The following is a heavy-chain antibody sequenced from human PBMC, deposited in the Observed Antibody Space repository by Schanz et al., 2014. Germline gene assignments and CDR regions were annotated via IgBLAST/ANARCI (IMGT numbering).Heavy chain of an antibody. CDR1: GYTFISYG. CDR2: ISAYNGHT. CDR3: ARVQDDILTGSEYYYGMDV. J-gene: IGHJ6*02. V-gene: IGHV1-18*01. Sequence: QVQLVQSGAEVKKPGASVKVSCKASGYTFISYGIKWVRQAPGQGLEWMGWISAYNGHTDYAQKLQGRVTMTTDTSTSTAYMELRSLRSDDTAVYYCARVQDDILTGSEYYYGMDVWGRGTTVTVSS. D-gene: IGHD3-9*01.